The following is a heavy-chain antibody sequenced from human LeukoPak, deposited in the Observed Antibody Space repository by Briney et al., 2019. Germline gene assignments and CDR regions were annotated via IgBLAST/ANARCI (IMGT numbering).Heavy chain of an antibody. V-gene: IGHV4-38-2*02. CDR2: IYQSGGT. CDR1: GYSITSDYY. D-gene: IGHD6-13*01. Sequence: SETLSLTCTVSGYSITSDYYWGWIRQPPGKGLEWIGSIYQSGGTYYNPSLKSRVTISVDTSKNQFSLNLSSVTAADTAVYYCARPRTGIAAAGNNWFDPWGQGTLVTVSS. J-gene: IGHJ5*02. CDR3: ARPRTGIAAAGNNWFDP.